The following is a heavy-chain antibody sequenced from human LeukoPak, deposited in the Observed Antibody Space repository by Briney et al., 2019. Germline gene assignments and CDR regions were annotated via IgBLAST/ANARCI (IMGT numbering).Heavy chain of an antibody. Sequence: GESLKISCKGSGYSFTSYWIGWVRQMPGKGLEWMGIIYPGDSDTRYSPSFQGQVTISADKSISTAYLQWSSLKASDTAMYYCARFEHYYDSSGSRGWFDPWGQGTPVTVSS. CDR1: GYSFTSYW. D-gene: IGHD3-22*01. V-gene: IGHV5-51*01. J-gene: IGHJ5*02. CDR3: ARFEHYYDSSGSRGWFDP. CDR2: IYPGDSDT.